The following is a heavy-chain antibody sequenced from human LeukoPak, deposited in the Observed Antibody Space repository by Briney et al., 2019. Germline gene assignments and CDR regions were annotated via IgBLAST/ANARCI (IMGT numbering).Heavy chain of an antibody. CDR3: AKDRITIFGVAPL. V-gene: IGHV3-23*01. CDR1: GFTFSSYS. J-gene: IGHJ4*02. Sequence: GGSLRLSCAASGFTFSSYSMTWVRQAPGKGLEWVSGIGGSDGTTFYADSVKGRFTISRDNSKNTLYLQMNSLRAEDTAVYYCAKDRITIFGVAPLWGQGTLVTVSS. D-gene: IGHD3-3*01. CDR2: IGGSDGTT.